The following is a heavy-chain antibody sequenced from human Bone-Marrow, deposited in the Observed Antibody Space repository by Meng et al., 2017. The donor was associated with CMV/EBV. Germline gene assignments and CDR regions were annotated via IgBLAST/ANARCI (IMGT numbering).Heavy chain of an antibody. D-gene: IGHD3-22*01. Sequence: ASLKFSSAASGFTVSSNYMSWVRQAPGKGLEWVSVIYSGGSTYYADSVKGRFTISRDNSKNTLYLQMNSLRAEDTAVYYCARDPDSSGYYDYWGQGTLVTGSS. CDR2: IYSGGST. V-gene: IGHV3-53*05. CDR3: ARDPDSSGYYDY. J-gene: IGHJ4*02. CDR1: GFTVSSNY.